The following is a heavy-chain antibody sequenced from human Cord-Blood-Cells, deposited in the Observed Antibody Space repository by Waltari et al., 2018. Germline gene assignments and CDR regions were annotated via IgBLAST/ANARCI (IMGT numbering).Heavy chain of an antibody. J-gene: IGHJ6*03. CDR2: IIPSRGIA. Sequence: QVQLVQSGAEVKKPGSSVKVSCKASGGTFSSYAISWVRQAPGQGLEWMGGIIPSRGIANYAQKFQGRVTITADESTSTAYMELSSLRSEDTAVYYCARETRYYYYMDVWGKGTTVTVSS. V-gene: IGHV1-69*04. CDR3: ARETRYYYYMDV. CDR1: GGTFSSYA.